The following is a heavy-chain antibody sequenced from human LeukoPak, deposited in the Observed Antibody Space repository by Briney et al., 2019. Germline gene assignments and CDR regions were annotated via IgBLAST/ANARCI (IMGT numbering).Heavy chain of an antibody. D-gene: IGHD3-10*01. Sequence: SETLSLTCTVSGGSISSYYWSWIRQPAGKELEWIGRVYTSGSTTYNPSLKSRVTMSVDTSKNQFSLNLSSVTAADTAVYYCARDAPGGAFDIWGQGTMVTVSS. V-gene: IGHV4-4*07. CDR2: VYTSGST. J-gene: IGHJ3*02. CDR1: GGSISSYY. CDR3: ARDAPGGAFDI.